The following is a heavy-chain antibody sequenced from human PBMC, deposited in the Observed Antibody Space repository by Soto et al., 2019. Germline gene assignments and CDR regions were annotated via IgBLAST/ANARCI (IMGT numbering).Heavy chain of an antibody. D-gene: IGHD3-10*01. CDR1: GGTFSSYA. CDR2: IIPIFGTA. V-gene: IGHV1-69*01. Sequence: QVQLVQSGAEVKKPGSSVKVSCKASGGTFSSYAISWVRQAPGQGLEWMGGIIPIFGTANYAQKFQGRVTITADESTSTAYMELSSLRSEDTAVYYCASNTMVRGGGEIYYYYYGMDVWGQGTTVTVSS. CDR3: ASNTMVRGGGEIYYYYYGMDV. J-gene: IGHJ6*02.